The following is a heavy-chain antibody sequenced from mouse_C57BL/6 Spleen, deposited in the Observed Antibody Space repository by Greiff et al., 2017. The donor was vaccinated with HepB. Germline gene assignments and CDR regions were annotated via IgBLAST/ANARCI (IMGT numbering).Heavy chain of an antibody. D-gene: IGHD4-1*01. Sequence: EVKLMESGPELVKPGASVKISCKASGYSFTDYNMNWVKQSNGKSLEWIGVINPNYGTTSYNQKFKGKATLTVDQSSSTAYMQLNSLTSEDSAVYYCARRGLGRRDYYAMDYWGQGTSVTVSS. CDR3: ARRGLGRRDYYAMDY. J-gene: IGHJ4*01. V-gene: IGHV1-39*01. CDR2: INPNYGTT. CDR1: GYSFTDYN.